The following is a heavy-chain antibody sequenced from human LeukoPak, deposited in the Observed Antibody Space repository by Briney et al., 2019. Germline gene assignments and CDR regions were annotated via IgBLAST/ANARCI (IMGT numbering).Heavy chain of an antibody. D-gene: IGHD2-21*02. J-gene: IGHJ4*02. Sequence: PGGSLRLSCAASGFTFSSYAMSWVRQAPGKGLEWVSAISGSGGSTYYADSVKGRFTISRDNSKNTLYLQMNSLRAEDTAVYYCAKGTRHIVVVTAIFDQYYWGQGTLVTVSS. V-gene: IGHV3-23*01. CDR1: GFTFSSYA. CDR3: AKGTRHIVVVTAIFDQYY. CDR2: ISGSGGST.